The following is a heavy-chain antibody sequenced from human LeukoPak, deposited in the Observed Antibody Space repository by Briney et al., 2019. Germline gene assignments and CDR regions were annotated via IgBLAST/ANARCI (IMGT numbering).Heavy chain of an antibody. J-gene: IGHJ4*02. CDR1: GGSISSYY. D-gene: IGHD3-9*01. Sequence: TSSETLSLTRTVSGGSISSYYWSWIRQPAGKGLEWIGRIYTSGSTNYNPSLKSRVTMSVDTSKNQFTLKLSSVTAADTAVYYCARENYDILTGYPHFDYWGQGTLVTVSS. V-gene: IGHV4-4*07. CDR2: IYTSGST. CDR3: ARENYDILTGYPHFDY.